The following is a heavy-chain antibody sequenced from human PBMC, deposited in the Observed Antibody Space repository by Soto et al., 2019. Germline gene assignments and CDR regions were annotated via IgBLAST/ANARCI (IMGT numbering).Heavy chain of an antibody. CDR2: ISYDGSNK. CDR1: GFTFSSYG. CDR3: ATDRGAFDI. J-gene: IGHJ3*02. V-gene: IGHV3-30*03. Sequence: GGSLRLSCAASGFTFSSYGMHWVRQAPGKGLEWVAVISYDGSNKYYADSVKGRFTISRDNSKNTLYLQMNSLRAEDPAVYYCATDRGAFDIWGQGTMVTVSS.